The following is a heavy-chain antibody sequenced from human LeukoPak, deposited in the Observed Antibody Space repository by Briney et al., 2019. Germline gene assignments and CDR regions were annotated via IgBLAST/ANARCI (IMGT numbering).Heavy chain of an antibody. CDR1: GYTFTSYY. CDR2: INTNTGNL. J-gene: IGHJ4*02. D-gene: IGHD2-2*01. Sequence: ASVKVSCKASGYTFTSYYMHWVRQAPGQGLEWMGWINTNTGNLTYAQGFTGRFVFSLDTSVSTAYLQISSLKAEDTAVYYCARDQSGTNRYCGSTSCYDDVGFDYWGQGTLVTVSS. V-gene: IGHV7-4-1*02. CDR3: ARDQSGTNRYCGSTSCYDDVGFDY.